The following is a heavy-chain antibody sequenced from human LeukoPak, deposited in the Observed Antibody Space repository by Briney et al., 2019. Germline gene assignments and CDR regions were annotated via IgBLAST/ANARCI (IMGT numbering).Heavy chain of an antibody. CDR3: ARDASSGMTYYYDSSSY. CDR1: GFTFRSFS. V-gene: IGHV3-21*01. CDR2: ISSSSYI. Sequence: GGSLRLSCAASGFTFRSFSMNSVRQAPGKGLEWVSSISSSSYIYYADSVKGRFTISRDNAKNSLYLQMNSLRAEDTAVYYCARDASSGMTYYYDSSSYWGQGTLVTVSS. J-gene: IGHJ4*02. D-gene: IGHD3-22*01.